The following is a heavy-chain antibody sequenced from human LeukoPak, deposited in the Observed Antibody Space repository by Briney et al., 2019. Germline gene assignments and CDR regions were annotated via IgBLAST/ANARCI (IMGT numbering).Heavy chain of an antibody. J-gene: IGHJ1*01. D-gene: IGHD4-17*01. CDR3: AKEIYGDSTGGRFQH. V-gene: IGHV3-23*01. CDR1: GFTFRSYA. CDR2: ISGSGGSR. Sequence: GGSLRLSCAASGFTFRSYAMSWVRQAPGKGLEWVSVISGSGGSRYYADSVKGRFTISRDNSKNTLFLQMNSLRAEDAAVYYCAKEIYGDSTGGRFQHWGQGTLVIVSS.